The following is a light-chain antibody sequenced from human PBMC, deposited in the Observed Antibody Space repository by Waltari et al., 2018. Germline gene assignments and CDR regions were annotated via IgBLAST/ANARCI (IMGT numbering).Light chain of an antibody. CDR2: DST. CDR1: NIRDKT. Sequence: SYVLTQPPSVSVAPGKPARLSWAGQNIRDKTVYRYPQKPGQAPVVVIYDSTVRPSGIPDRFSGSDPATLTIARVEAGDEADYYCRVWDDTRDQPVFGGGTRLTVL. J-gene: IGLJ2*01. V-gene: IGLV3-21*03. CDR3: RVWDDTRDQPV.